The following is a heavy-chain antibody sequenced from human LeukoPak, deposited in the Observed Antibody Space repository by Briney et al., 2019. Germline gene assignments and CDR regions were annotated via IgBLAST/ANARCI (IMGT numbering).Heavy chain of an antibody. V-gene: IGHV3-23*01. CDR1: GLTFNNYA. CDR3: AKQGRRGYSYVKSYYFDY. Sequence: GGSLRLSCAVSGLTFNNYAMSWVRQAPGKGLEWVSGISGRGASKYYADSVKGRFTISRDSSKNTLYLQMNSLRAEDTAVYYCAKQGRRGYSYVKSYYFDYWGQGTLVTVSS. CDR2: ISGRGASK. J-gene: IGHJ4*02. D-gene: IGHD5-18*01.